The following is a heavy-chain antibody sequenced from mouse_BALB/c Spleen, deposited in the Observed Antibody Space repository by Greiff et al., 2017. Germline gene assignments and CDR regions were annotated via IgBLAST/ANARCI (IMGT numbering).Heavy chain of an antibody. CDR3: ASYRYAMDY. CDR1: GFTFSSFG. Sequence: EVQRVESGGGLVQPGGSRKLSCAASGFTFSSFGMHWVRQAPEKGLEWVAYISSGSSTIYYADTVKGRFTISRDNPKNTLFLQMTSLRSEDTAMYYCASYRYAMDYWGQGTSVTVSS. J-gene: IGHJ4*01. D-gene: IGHD2-14*01. CDR2: ISSGSSTI. V-gene: IGHV5-17*02.